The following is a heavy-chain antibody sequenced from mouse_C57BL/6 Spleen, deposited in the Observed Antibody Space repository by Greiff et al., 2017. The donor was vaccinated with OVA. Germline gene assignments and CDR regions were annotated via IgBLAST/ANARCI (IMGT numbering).Heavy chain of an antibody. CDR2: ISSGSSTI. D-gene: IGHD1-1*01. CDR1: GFTFSDYG. CDR3: ARGTTVVATLYYFDY. Sequence: EVMLVESGGGLVKPGGSLKLSCAASGFTFSDYGMHWVRQAPEKGLEWVAYISSGSSTIYYADTVKGRFTISRDNAKNTLFLQMTSLRSEDTAMYYCARGTTVVATLYYFDYWGQGTTLTASS. V-gene: IGHV5-17*01. J-gene: IGHJ2*01.